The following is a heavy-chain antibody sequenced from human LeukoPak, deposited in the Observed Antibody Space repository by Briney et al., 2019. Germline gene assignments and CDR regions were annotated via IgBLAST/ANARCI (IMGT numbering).Heavy chain of an antibody. D-gene: IGHD4-17*01. CDR3: ARGGSMTTVTTVDY. J-gene: IGHJ4*02. CDR2: ISVYNGNT. Sequence: VASVKVSCKASGYTFTSYGISWVRQAPGQGLEWMGWISVYNGNTNYAQNFQGRFIMTTDTSTSTAYMELRSLRSDDTAVYYCARGGSMTTVTTVDYWGQGTLVTVSS. CDR1: GYTFTSYG. V-gene: IGHV1-18*01.